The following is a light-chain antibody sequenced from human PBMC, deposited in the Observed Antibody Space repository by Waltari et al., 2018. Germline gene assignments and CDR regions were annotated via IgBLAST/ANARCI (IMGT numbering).Light chain of an antibody. J-gene: IGKJ1*01. Sequence: EIVLTQSPGTLSLSPGDRATLSCRASHSVSSNNLAWYQQKPGQAPRLLIYAASSRATGITDRFSGSGSGTEFTLTISRVEPEDFAVYYCQQYANSPRTFGQGTKVEIK. CDR2: AAS. CDR3: QQYANSPRT. CDR1: HSVSSNN. V-gene: IGKV3-20*01.